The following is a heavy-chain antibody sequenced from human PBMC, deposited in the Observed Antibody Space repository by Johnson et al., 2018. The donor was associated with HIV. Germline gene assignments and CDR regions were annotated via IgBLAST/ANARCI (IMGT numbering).Heavy chain of an antibody. V-gene: IGHV3-30*04. CDR3: ARSWGNDAFDI. CDR1: GFTFSSYT. D-gene: IGHD7-27*01. Sequence: VQLVESGGGVVQPGRSLRLSCAASGFTFSSYTMHWVRQAPGKGLEWVAIISYDGSNKYYADSVKGRFTISRDNSKNTLYLQMKSLRAEDTAAHYCARSWGNDAFDIWGQGTMVTVSS. CDR2: ISYDGSNK. J-gene: IGHJ3*02.